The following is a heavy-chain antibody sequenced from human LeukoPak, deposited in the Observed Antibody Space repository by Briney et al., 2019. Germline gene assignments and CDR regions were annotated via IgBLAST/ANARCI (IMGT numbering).Heavy chain of an antibody. D-gene: IGHD2-2*03. CDR3: ARGGSGYCSSTSCHNWFDP. Sequence: EASVKVTCKASGYTFTSYDINWVRQATGQGLEWMGWMNPNSGNTGYAQKFQGRVTMTRNTSISTAYMELSSLRSEDTAVSYCARGGSGYCSSTSCHNWFDPWGQGTLVTVSS. CDR1: GYTFTSYD. CDR2: MNPNSGNT. V-gene: IGHV1-8*01. J-gene: IGHJ5*02.